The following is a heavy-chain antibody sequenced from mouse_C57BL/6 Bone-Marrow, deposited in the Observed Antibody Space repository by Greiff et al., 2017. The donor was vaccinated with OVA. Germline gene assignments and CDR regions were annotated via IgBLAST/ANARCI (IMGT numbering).Heavy chain of an antibody. D-gene: IGHD4-1*01. CDR3: ARYWDPYYFDY. CDR2: IDPSDSYT. Sequence: QVQLQQPGAELVMPGASVKLSCKASGYTFTSYWMHWVKQRPGQGLEWIGEIDPSDSYTNYNRKFKGKSTLTVDKSSSTAYMQLSSLTSEDSAVYYCARYWDPYYFDYWGQGTTLTVSS. V-gene: IGHV1-69*01. CDR1: GYTFTSYW. J-gene: IGHJ2*01.